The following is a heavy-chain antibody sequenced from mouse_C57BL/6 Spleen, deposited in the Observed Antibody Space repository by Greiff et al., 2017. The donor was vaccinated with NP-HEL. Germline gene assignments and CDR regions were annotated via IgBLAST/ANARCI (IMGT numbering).Heavy chain of an antibody. Sequence: DVKLQESGPGLVKPSQSLSLTCSVTGYSITSGYYWNWLRQFPGNKLEWMGYISYDGSNNYNPSLQNRISITRDTSKNQFFLKLNSVTTEDTATYYCARGYGERYFDGWGTGTTVTVSS. CDR1: GYSITSGYY. D-gene: IGHD2-14*01. CDR3: ARGYGERYFDG. V-gene: IGHV3-6*01. CDR2: ISYDGSN. J-gene: IGHJ1*03.